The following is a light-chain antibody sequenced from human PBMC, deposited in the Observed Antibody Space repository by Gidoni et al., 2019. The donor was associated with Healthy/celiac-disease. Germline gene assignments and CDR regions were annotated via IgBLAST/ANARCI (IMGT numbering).Light chain of an antibody. CDR3: QQYNSAPLT. Sequence: DIHMNPSPSSLSASVGDRVTITCRASQCIINYLSWYQQKPGKGPKLLLYAASTLQSCVPSRFICSGSWTDFTLTISSLQPEDVATYYCQQYNSAPLTFXQXTKVEIK. V-gene: IGKV1-27*01. CDR1: QCIINY. CDR2: AAS. J-gene: IGKJ1*01.